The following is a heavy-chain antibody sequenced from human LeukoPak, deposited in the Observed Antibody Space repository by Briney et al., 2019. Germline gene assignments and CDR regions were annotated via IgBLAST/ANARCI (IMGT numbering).Heavy chain of an antibody. CDR3: ARGVGIAVAGTFSAVY. CDR2: ISYDGSNK. V-gene: IGHV3-30-3*01. D-gene: IGHD6-19*01. Sequence: GRSLRLSCAASGFTFSSYAMHWVRQAPGKGLEWVAVISYDGSNKYYADSVKGRFTISRDNSKNTLYLQMNSLRAEDTAVYYCARGVGIAVAGTFSAVYWGQGTLVTVSS. CDR1: GFTFSSYA. J-gene: IGHJ4*02.